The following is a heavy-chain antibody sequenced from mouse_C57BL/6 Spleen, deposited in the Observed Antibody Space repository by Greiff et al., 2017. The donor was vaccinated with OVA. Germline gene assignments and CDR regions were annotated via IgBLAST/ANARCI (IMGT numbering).Heavy chain of an antibody. CDR3: ARGDITTVVAPDY. D-gene: IGHD1-1*01. J-gene: IGHJ2*01. Sequence: VQLQQPGAELVMPGASVKLSCKASGYTFTSYWMHWVKQRPGQGLEWIGEIDPSDSYTNYNQKFKGKSTLTVDKSSSTAYMQLSSLTSEDSAVYYCARGDITTVVAPDYWGQGTTLTVSS. V-gene: IGHV1-69*01. CDR2: IDPSDSYT. CDR1: GYTFTSYW.